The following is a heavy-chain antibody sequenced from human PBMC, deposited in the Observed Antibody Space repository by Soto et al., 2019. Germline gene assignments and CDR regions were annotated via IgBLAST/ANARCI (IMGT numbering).Heavy chain of an antibody. V-gene: IGHV1-2*02. J-gene: IGHJ5*02. CDR1: GYTFTGYY. Sequence: GASVKVSCKASGYTFTGYYMHWVRQAPGQGLEWMGWINPNSGGTNYAQKFQGRVTMTRDTSISTAYMELSRLRSDDTAVYYCARGGRRYYETPRDWFDPWGQGTLVTVSS. D-gene: IGHD3-3*01. CDR3: ARGGRRYYETPRDWFDP. CDR2: INPNSGGT.